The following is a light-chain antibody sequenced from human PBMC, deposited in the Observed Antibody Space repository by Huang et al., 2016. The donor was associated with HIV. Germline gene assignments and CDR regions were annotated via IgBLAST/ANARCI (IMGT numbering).Light chain of an antibody. CDR1: QSISSY. V-gene: IGKV1-39*01. CDR3: QQSYSTPIT. Sequence: DIQMTQSPSSLSASVGDRVTITCRASQSISSYLNWYQQKPGKAPKRLSYDTSSLQSGVPSRLSGSGAGTDFTLTISSLQPEDCATYYCQQSYSTPITFGPGTKVDIK. CDR2: DTS. J-gene: IGKJ3*01.